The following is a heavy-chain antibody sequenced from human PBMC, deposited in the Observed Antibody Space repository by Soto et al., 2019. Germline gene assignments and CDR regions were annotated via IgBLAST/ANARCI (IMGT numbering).Heavy chain of an antibody. V-gene: IGHV3-66*01. CDR3: ARDDVLCDGGRCYGIPLDG. CDR2: IQSGGTT. D-gene: IGHD2-15*01. Sequence: GGSLRLSCASSGFTVSSKYMTWVRQAPGKGLEWVSLIQSGGTTYYADSVKGRFTISRDTSENTLHLQMDSLRVEDTAVYYCARDDVLCDGGRCYGIPLDGWGKGTKVTVSS. J-gene: IGHJ6*04. CDR1: GFTVSSKY.